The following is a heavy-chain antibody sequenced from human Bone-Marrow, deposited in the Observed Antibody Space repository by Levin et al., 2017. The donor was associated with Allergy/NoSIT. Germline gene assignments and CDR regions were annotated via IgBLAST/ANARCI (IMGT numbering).Heavy chain of an antibody. J-gene: IGHJ6*02. Sequence: GESLKISCEASGFISSRHGMTWVRQAPGKGLEWVSAISGGSGRTHYADSVKGRFTISRDNSKNILYLELSSLRAEDTAVYYCASFAAGSLYYGMDVWGQGTTVTVSS. V-gene: IGHV3-23*01. CDR1: GFISSRHG. CDR3: ASFAAGSLYYGMDV. D-gene: IGHD6-13*01. CDR2: ISGGSGRT.